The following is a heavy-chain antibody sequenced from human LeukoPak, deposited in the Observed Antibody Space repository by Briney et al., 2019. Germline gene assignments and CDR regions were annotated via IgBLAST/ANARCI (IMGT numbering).Heavy chain of an antibody. CDR1: GFTFSHFW. CDR2: IKQEGSEK. V-gene: IGHV3-7*01. D-gene: IGHD3-22*01. J-gene: IGHJ4*02. CDR3: ARGRFHYDSSGYSSFYH. Sequence: GGSLRLSCAASGFTFSHFWMSWVRQAPGKGLEWVANIKQEGSEKYYVDSVKGRFTISRDNAKNSLFLQMNSLRAEDTAVYYCARGRFHYDSSGYSSFYHWGQGALVTVSS.